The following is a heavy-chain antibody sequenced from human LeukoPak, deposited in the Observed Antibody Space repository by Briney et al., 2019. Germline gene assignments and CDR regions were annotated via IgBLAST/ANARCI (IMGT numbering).Heavy chain of an antibody. D-gene: IGHD1-26*01. Sequence: PGGSLRLSCAASEFTFSDYYMNWIRQAPGKGLEWVSYLSNTGNTIYYADSVKGRFTISRDNAKNSVYLQMNSPRAEDTAVYYCASAQSGIPTKYYFDYWGQGTLVTVSS. CDR2: LSNTGNTI. J-gene: IGHJ4*02. CDR1: EFTFSDYY. V-gene: IGHV3-11*01. CDR3: ASAQSGIPTKYYFDY.